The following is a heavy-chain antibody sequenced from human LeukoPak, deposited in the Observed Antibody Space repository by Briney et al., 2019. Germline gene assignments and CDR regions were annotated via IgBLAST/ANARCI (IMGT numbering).Heavy chain of an antibody. CDR2: IKGDGSST. J-gene: IGHJ4*02. Sequence: GGSLRLSCAASGFTFSNYWMHWVRQAPGKGLVWVSRIKGDGSSTSYADSVKGRFTISRDNAKNTLYLQMNSLRVEDTAVYYCARDSLPIFWGQGTLVTVSS. V-gene: IGHV3-74*01. D-gene: IGHD3-16*02. CDR1: GFTFSNYW. CDR3: ARDSLPIF.